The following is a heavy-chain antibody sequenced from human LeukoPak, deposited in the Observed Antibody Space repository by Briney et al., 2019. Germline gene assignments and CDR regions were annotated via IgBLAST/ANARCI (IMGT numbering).Heavy chain of an antibody. CDR3: AKKYRPKEYYFDY. CDR2: ISGSGGST. D-gene: IGHD2-2*02. J-gene: IGHJ4*02. V-gene: IGHV3-23*01. CDR1: GFTFNRYA. Sequence: LPGGPLRLSCAASGFTFNRYAMRWLPQAPGKALEWVSAISGSGGSTYYADSVKGRFTISRDNSKNTLYLQMNSLRAEDTAVYYCAKKYRPKEYYFDYWGQGTLVTVSS.